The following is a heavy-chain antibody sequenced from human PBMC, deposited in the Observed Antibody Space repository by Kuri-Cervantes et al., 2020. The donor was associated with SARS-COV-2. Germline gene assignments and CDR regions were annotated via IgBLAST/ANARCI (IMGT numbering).Heavy chain of an antibody. CDR3: ARVGGVYGGNSGFDT. D-gene: IGHD4-23*01. CDR2: ITTLGDT. Sequence: GGSLRLSCAASGFALSSHDMHWVRQVTGKGLEWVSGITTLGDTFYPDSVKGRFTVSRDNSNNTLFLQMDSLRAEDAGIYYCARVGGVYGGNSGFDTWGQGTLVTVSS. J-gene: IGHJ5*01. V-gene: IGHV3-13*01. CDR1: GFALSSHD.